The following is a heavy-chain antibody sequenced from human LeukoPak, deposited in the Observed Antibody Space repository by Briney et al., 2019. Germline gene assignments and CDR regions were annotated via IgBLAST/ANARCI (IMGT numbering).Heavy chain of an antibody. V-gene: IGHV4-30-2*01. Sequence: SETLSLTCAASGGSISSGGYSWSWIRQPPGKGLEWIGYIYHSGSTYYNPSLKSRVTISVDRSKNQFSLKLSSVTAADTAVYYCARGTWSSSIDYWGQGTLVTVSS. D-gene: IGHD6-6*01. CDR1: GGSISSGGYS. J-gene: IGHJ4*02. CDR3: ARGTWSSSIDY. CDR2: IYHSGST.